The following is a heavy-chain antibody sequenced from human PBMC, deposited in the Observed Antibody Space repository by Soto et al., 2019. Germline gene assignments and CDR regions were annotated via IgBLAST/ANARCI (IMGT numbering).Heavy chain of an antibody. CDR3: ARGKEHYYDSSGSPPENFDI. J-gene: IGHJ3*02. Sequence: GGSLRLSCAASGFTFSSYSMNWVRQAPGKGLEWVSSISSSSSYTYYADSVKGRFTISRDNAKNSLYLQMNSLRAEDTAVYYCARGKEHYYDSSGSPPENFDIWGQGTMVTVSS. V-gene: IGHV3-21*01. CDR2: ISSSSSYT. D-gene: IGHD3-22*01. CDR1: GFTFSSYS.